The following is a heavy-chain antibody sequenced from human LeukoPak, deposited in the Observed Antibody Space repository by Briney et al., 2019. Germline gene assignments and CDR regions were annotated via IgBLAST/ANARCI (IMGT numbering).Heavy chain of an antibody. V-gene: IGHV4-59*01. D-gene: IGHD3-22*01. CDR2: IYYSGST. CDR1: GGSISSYY. J-gene: IGHJ3*02. Sequence: PSETLSLTCTVSGGSISSYYWSWLRQPPGKGLEWLGYIYYSGSTNYNPSLKSRVTISVDTSKNQFSLKLSSVTAADTAVYYCARERVVIGAFDIWGQGTMVTVSS. CDR3: ARERVVIGAFDI.